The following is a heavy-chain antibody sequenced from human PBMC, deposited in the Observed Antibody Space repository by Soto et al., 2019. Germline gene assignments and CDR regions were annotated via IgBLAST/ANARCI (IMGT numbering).Heavy chain of an antibody. CDR3: ARPLGHYYDSSGCYPDY. CDR2: ISGSADTR. J-gene: IGHJ4*02. V-gene: IGHV3-23*01. Sequence: EVQLLESGGGLVQPGGSLRLSCAASGFTFSSYAMSWVRQAPGKGLEWVSAISGSADTRYYADSVKGRFTISRDNSKNTLYLQMNRLRAEDTAVYYCARPLGHYYDSSGCYPDYGGQGTLVTVSS. CDR1: GFTFSSYA. D-gene: IGHD3-22*01.